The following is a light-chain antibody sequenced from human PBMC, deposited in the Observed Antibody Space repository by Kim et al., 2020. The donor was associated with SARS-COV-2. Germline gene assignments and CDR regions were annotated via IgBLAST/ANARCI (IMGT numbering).Light chain of an antibody. J-gene: IGKJ4*01. CDR2: AAS. CDR1: QSVSSN. CDR3: QQYNNWPST. Sequence: EIVMTQSPATLSVSPGERATLSCRASQSVSSNLAWYQQKPGQAPRHLIYAASTGATGIPARFSGSGSGTEFTLTISRLQSEDFAVYYCQQYNNWPSTFGGGTKVEIK. V-gene: IGKV3-15*01.